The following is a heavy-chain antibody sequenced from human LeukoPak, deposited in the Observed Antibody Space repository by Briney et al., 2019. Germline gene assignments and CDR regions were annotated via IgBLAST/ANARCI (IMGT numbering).Heavy chain of an antibody. CDR3: AKTGRDVPRNYDDQRFDC. V-gene: IGHV3-30*18. D-gene: IGHD4-17*01. CDR2: ISFDGSNH. J-gene: IGHJ4*02. Sequence: GGSLRLSCTASGFTFSSYGMHWVRQASGKGPEWLAVISFDGSNHYYADSVKGRFTISRDNSKNTLYLQMNSLRVEDTAVYYCAKTGRDVPRNYDDQRFDCWGQGTLVTVSS. CDR1: GFTFSSYG.